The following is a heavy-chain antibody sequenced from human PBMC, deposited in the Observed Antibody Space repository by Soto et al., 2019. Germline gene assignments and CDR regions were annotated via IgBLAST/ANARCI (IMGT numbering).Heavy chain of an antibody. CDR2: IYYSGST. CDR3: ARVYAAVAGISTDFDY. CDR1: GGSISSGGYY. Sequence: SETLSLTCTVSGGSISSGGYYWSWIRQHPGKGLEWIGYIYYSGSTYYSPSLKSRVTISVDTSKNQFSLKLSSVTAADTAVYYCARVYAAVAGISTDFDYWGQGTLVTVSS. D-gene: IGHD6-19*01. J-gene: IGHJ4*02. V-gene: IGHV4-31*03.